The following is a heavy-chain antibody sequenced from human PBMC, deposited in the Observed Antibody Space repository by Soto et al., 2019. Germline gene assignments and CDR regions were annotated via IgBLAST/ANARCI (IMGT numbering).Heavy chain of an antibody. V-gene: IGHV4-34*01. Sequence: SETLSLTCAVYGGSFSGYYWSWIRQPPGKGLEWIEEINHSGGTNYNPSHKSRDNKSEDTSKNQFSIKLSSVTAADTAVYYCARAGGSYYDYYYGMDVWGQGTTVT. CDR2: INHSGGT. J-gene: IGHJ6*02. D-gene: IGHD1-26*01. CDR1: GGSFSGYY. CDR3: ARAGGSYYDYYYGMDV.